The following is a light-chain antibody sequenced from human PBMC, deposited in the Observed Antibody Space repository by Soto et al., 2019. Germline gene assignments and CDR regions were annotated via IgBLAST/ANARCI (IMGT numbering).Light chain of an antibody. CDR2: DVS. J-gene: IGLJ1*01. CDR3: CSSGSTFHV. V-gene: IGLV2-11*01. Sequence: QSALTQPRSVSGSPGQSITITCTGTGSDVGDYNYVSWFQHHPGKAPKLMIYDVSDRPSGAPDRFSGSKSASTASLTISGHPDDDDAYYYCCSSGSTFHVFGTGTKVTVL. CDR1: GSDVGDYNY.